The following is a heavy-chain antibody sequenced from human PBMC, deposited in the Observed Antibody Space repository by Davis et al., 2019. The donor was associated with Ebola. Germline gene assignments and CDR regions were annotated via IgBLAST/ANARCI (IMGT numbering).Heavy chain of an antibody. CDR1: GFTFTSFR. J-gene: IGHJ4*02. D-gene: IGHD1-14*01. CDR3: GEGGNRDRAYDY. CDR2: IKQDGSEK. Sequence: PGGSLRLSCTGSGFTFTSFRMNWVRQAPGKGLEWVANIKQDGSEKYYVDSVKGRFTISRDNAKNSLYLQMNSLRAEDTAVYFCGEGGNRDRAYDYWGQGTLVTVSS. V-gene: IGHV3-7*03.